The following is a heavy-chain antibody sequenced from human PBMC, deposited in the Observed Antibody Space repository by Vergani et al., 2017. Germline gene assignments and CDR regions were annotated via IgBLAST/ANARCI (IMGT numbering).Heavy chain of an antibody. J-gene: IGHJ6*03. CDR2: IIPIFGTA. D-gene: IGHD3-16*02. V-gene: IGHV1-69*01. CDR3: SRVYYDYVWGSYRPSHYYYYMDV. Sequence: QVQLVQSGAEVKKPGSSVKVSCKASRGTFSSYAISWVRQAPGQGLEWMGGIIPIFGTANYAQKFQGRVTITADESPSTAYMVLSSLRSEDTAVYYCSRVYYDYVWGSYRPSHYYYYMDVWGKGTTVTVSS. CDR1: RGTFSSYA.